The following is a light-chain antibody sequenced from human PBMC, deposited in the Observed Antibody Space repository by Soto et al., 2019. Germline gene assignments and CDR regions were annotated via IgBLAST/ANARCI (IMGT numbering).Light chain of an antibody. Sequence: DVQMTQSPSSLSAFVGDRVSITCRASQSINNYLNWYQQKPGKAPKLLIHAASSLQSGVPLRFSGSGSGTDFTLTISNLQPEDFATYFCQQSFSTPMYTFGQGTKVDIK. V-gene: IGKV1-39*01. CDR3: QQSFSTPMYT. CDR1: QSINNY. J-gene: IGKJ2*01. CDR2: AAS.